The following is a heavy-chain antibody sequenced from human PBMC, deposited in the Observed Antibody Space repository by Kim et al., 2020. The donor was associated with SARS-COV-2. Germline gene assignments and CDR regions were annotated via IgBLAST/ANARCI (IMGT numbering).Heavy chain of an antibody. Sequence: YYNPSLKRRVTISVDTSKNQFSLKLSSVTSADTAVYYCARRSSSGEKIDYWGQGTLVTVSS. V-gene: IGHV4-39*01. J-gene: IGHJ4*02. D-gene: IGHD6-13*01. CDR3: ARRSSSGEKIDY.